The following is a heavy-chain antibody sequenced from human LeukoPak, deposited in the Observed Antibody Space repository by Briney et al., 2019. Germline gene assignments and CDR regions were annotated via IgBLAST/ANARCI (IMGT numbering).Heavy chain of an antibody. CDR3: ATPISVPDSGFDY. V-gene: IGHV3-23*01. CDR1: GFPFSSYA. J-gene: IGHJ4*02. CDR2: ISGSGGST. D-gene: IGHD6-19*01. Sequence: PGGSLRLSCAASGFPFSSYAMGWVRHPPEEVLEWVSRISGSGGSTYYADSVKDRLSIPRDNSKNTRYLQIHSLRAEDTAIYYCATPISVPDSGFDYWGQGTLVTVSS.